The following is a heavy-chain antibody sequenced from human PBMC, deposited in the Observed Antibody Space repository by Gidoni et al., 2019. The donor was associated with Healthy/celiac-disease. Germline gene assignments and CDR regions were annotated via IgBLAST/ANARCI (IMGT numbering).Heavy chain of an antibody. J-gene: IGHJ6*02. CDR1: GFTFSNAW. CDR3: TTGYCSGGSCHYAYYYYYGMDV. V-gene: IGHV3-15*07. Sequence: EVQLVESGGGLVKPGGSLRLSCAASGFTFSNAWLNWVRNAPGKGLEWVGRIKSKTDGGTTDYAAPVKGRFTISRDDSKSTLYLQMNSMKTEDTAVYYCTTGYCSGGSCHYAYYYYYGMDVWGQGTTVTVSS. CDR2: IKSKTDGGTT. D-gene: IGHD2-15*01.